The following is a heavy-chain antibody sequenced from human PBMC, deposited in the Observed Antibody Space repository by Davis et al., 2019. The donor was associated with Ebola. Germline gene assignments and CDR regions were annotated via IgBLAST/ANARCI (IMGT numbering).Heavy chain of an antibody. CDR1: GFTFSSYW. Sequence: GSLRLSCAASGFTFSSYWMSWVRQAPGKGLEWVANIKQDGSEKYYVDSVKGRFTISRDNAKNSLYLQMNSLRAEDTAVYYCARRSDYYDSSGYRGRYYYYGMDVWGQGTTVTVSS. V-gene: IGHV3-7*01. CDR3: ARRSDYYDSSGYRGRYYYYGMDV. J-gene: IGHJ6*02. CDR2: IKQDGSEK. D-gene: IGHD3-22*01.